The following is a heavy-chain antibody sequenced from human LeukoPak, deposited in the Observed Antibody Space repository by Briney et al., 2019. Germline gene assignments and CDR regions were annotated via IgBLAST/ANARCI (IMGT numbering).Heavy chain of an antibody. J-gene: IGHJ4*02. Sequence: GGSLRLSCLASGFTFSSYAMDWVRQAPGKGLEWVAFIRYDSSSKYYADSVRGRFTISRDNSKNTLYLQMNSLRAEDTAVYYCAKDSSVYNYDSRNLDYWGQGTLVTVSS. CDR3: AKDSSVYNYDSRNLDY. CDR1: GFTFSSYA. CDR2: IRYDSSSK. V-gene: IGHV3-30*02. D-gene: IGHD3-16*01.